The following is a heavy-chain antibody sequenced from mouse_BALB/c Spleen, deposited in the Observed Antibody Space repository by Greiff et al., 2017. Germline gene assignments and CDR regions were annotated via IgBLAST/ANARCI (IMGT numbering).Heavy chain of an antibody. CDR3: ARAYYGNYYAMDD. D-gene: IGHD2-10*01. Sequence: DVHLVESGGGLVQPGGSLKLSCAASGFTFSSYGMSWVRQTPDKRLELVATINSNGGSTYYPDSVKGRFTISRDNAKNTLYLQMSSLKSEDTAMYYCARAYYGNYYAMDDWGQGTSVTVSS. V-gene: IGHV5-6-3*01. J-gene: IGHJ4*01. CDR1: GFTFSSYG. CDR2: INSNGGST.